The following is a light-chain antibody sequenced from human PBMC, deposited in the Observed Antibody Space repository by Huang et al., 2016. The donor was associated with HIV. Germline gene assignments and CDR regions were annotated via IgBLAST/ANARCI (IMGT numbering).Light chain of an antibody. CDR1: QSLSSN. CDR3: QQYHAWPPIT. V-gene: IGKV3-15*01. J-gene: IGKJ5*01. CDR2: DAS. Sequence: EVVMTQSPATLSVSPGERATLSCRASQSLSSNLAWYQQKPGQAPRLLIFDASTRATGVPARCSGSGSGTEFTLTISSLQSEDFAVYYCQQYHAWPPITFGQGTRLEIK.